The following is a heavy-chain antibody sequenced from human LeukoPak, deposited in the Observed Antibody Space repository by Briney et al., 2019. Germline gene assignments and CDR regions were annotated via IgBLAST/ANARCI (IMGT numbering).Heavy chain of an antibody. Sequence: PSETLSLTPTDPGGSISSSSWSSILQPAGKGLECIGCIRTSGSTNYNPSLKSRLTMSVGTSKNQFSLKLNSVHASDTVAVYYARNVLPGNWFDHWGQGTLVTVSS. J-gene: IGHJ5*02. CDR1: GGSISSSS. CDR3: ARNVLPGNWFDH. D-gene: IGHD2-8*02. V-gene: IGHV4-4*07. CDR2: IRTSGST.